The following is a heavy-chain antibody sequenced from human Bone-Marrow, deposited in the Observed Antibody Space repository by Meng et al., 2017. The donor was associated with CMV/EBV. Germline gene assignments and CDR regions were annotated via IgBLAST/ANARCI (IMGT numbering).Heavy chain of an antibody. CDR2: FDPEDGET. CDR1: GYTLTELS. Sequence: ASVKVSCQVSGYTLTELSMHWVRQAPGKGLEWMGGFDPEDGETIYAQKFQGRVTMTEDTSTDTAYMELSSLRSEDTAVYYCATVRIAARPAALDYWGQGTLVTVSS. J-gene: IGHJ4*02. D-gene: IGHD6-6*01. V-gene: IGHV1-24*01. CDR3: ATVRIAARPAALDY.